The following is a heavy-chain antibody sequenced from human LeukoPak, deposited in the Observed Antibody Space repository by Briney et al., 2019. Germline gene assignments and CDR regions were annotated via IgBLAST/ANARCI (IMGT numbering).Heavy chain of an antibody. CDR3: ARRVTGRGTFYFDY. Sequence: PSETLSLTCTVSGGSISTYYWTCIRQPPGKELEWIGYIYYTGNTNYNPALKSRVTFSLDTSRNQFSLKLNSVTAADTAVYYCARRVTGRGTFYFDYWGQGSLVTVSS. V-gene: IGHV4-59*08. CDR2: IYYTGNT. D-gene: IGHD3-16*01. J-gene: IGHJ4*02. CDR1: GGSISTYY.